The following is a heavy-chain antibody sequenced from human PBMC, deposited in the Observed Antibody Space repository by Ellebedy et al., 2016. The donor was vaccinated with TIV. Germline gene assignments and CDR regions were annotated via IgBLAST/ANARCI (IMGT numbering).Heavy chain of an antibody. J-gene: IGHJ5*02. CDR1: GYDFTKYW. CDR2: IDPSDSYT. Sequence: GESLKISCEGSGYDFTKYWLSWVRQVPGKGLEWMGRIDPSDSYTTYNPSFEGRVSLTADKSINTVHLQWSSLKTSDTAIYYCAPAGDFGIPWGQGTLVTVSS. V-gene: IGHV5-10-1*01. CDR3: APAGDFGIP. D-gene: IGHD3-10*01.